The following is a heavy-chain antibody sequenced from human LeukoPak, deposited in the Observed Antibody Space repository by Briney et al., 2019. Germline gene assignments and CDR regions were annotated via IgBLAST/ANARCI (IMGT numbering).Heavy chain of an antibody. V-gene: IGHV4-34*01. J-gene: IGHJ6*02. CDR1: GGSFSGYY. CDR3: ARGRITIFGVGDYYYYGMDV. CDR2: INHSGST. Sequence: SETLSLTCAVYGGSFSGYYWSWIRQPPGKGLEWIGEINHSGSTNYNPSLKSRVTISVDTSKNQLSLKLSSVTAADTAVYYCARGRITIFGVGDYYYYGMDVWGQGTTVTVSS. D-gene: IGHD3-3*01.